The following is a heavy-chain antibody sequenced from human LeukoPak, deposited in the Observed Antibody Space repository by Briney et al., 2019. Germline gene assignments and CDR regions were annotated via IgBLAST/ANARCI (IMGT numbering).Heavy chain of an antibody. CDR1: GFTFSSYS. V-gene: IGHV3-74*01. J-gene: IGHJ4*02. D-gene: IGHD3-9*01. CDR2: INSDGSST. Sequence: GGSLRLSCAASGFTFSSYSMNWVRQAPGKGLVWVSRINSDGSSTSYADSVKGRFTISRDNAKNTLYLQMNSLRAEDTAVYYCAKDRDILTGYGDYWGQGTLVTVSS. CDR3: AKDRDILTGYGDY.